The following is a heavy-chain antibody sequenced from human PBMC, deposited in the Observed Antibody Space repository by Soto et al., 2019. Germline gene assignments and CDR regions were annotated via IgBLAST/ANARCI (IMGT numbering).Heavy chain of an antibody. CDR2: ISWNSGSI. CDR1: GFTFYDYV. V-gene: IGHV3-9*01. D-gene: IGHD3-22*01. CDR3: AKDIGRITMIVVVTSFDY. Sequence: GESLRLSFAASGFTFYDYVMHWVRQAPGKGLEWVSGISWNSGSIGYADSVKGRFTISRDNAKNSLYLQMNSLRAEDTALYYCAKDIGRITMIVVVTSFDYWGQGTLVTVSS. J-gene: IGHJ4*02.